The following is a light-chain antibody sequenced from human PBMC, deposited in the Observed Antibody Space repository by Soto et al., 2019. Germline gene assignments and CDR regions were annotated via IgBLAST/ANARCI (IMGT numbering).Light chain of an antibody. J-gene: IGKJ3*01. CDR1: QSVSRSV. CDR2: GAS. Sequence: EIVLTQSPGTLALSPGERATLSCRASQSVSRSVLAWYQQKPGQAPRLLIYGASSRATGVPDRFSGSGSGTDFTLTINRLEAEDFAVYYCQQYGSPPFTFGPRTKVDI. V-gene: IGKV3-20*01. CDR3: QQYGSPPFT.